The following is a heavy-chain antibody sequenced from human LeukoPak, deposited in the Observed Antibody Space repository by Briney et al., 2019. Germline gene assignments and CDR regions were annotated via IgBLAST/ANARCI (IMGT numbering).Heavy chain of an antibody. CDR3: AKTAVFRANWGSWYFDY. CDR2: ISWNSGSI. V-gene: IGHV3-9*03. CDR1: GFTFDDYA. D-gene: IGHD7-27*01. J-gene: IGHJ4*02. Sequence: PGRSLRLSCVASGFTFDDYAMHWVRQAPGKGLEWVSGISWNSGSIGYADSVKGRFTISRDNAKNSLYLQMNSLRAEDMALYYCAKTAVFRANWGSWYFDYWGQGTLVTVSS.